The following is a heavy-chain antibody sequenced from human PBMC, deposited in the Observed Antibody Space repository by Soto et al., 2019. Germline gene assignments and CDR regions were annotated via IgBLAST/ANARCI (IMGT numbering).Heavy chain of an antibody. CDR2: INPNSGGT. Sequence: ASVKVSCKASGYTFTGYYMHWVRQAPGQGLEWMGWINPNSGGTNYAQKFQGWVTMTRDTSISTAYMELSRLRSDDTAVYYCARDPRNTYYYDSSGYRDRGYDAFDIWGQGTMVTVSS. CDR1: GYTFTGYY. J-gene: IGHJ3*02. V-gene: IGHV1-2*04. CDR3: ARDPRNTYYYDSSGYRDRGYDAFDI. D-gene: IGHD3-22*01.